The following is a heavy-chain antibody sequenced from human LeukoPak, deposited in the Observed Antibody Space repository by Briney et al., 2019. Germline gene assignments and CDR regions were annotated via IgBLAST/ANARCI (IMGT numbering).Heavy chain of an antibody. CDR1: GFTFSSYG. J-gene: IGHJ4*02. Sequence: GGSLRLSCAASGFTFSSYGMHWVRQAPGKGLEWVAVTSYDGSNKYYADSVKGRFTISRDNSKNTLYLQMNSLRAEDTAVYYCAKAEGYYGSGSYYSFDYWGQGTLVTVSS. V-gene: IGHV3-30*18. D-gene: IGHD3-10*01. CDR3: AKAEGYYGSGSYYSFDY. CDR2: TSYDGSNK.